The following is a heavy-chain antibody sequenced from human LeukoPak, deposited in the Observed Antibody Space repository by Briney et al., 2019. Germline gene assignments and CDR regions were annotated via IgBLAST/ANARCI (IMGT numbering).Heavy chain of an antibody. Sequence: SLRLSCAASGFTFTDYAMHWVRQAPGQGLEWISGISWNSGSIGYADSVKGRFTISRDNAKNSLYLQMNSLRAEDTALYYCAKDGGQDDYYYCYMDVWGKGTTVSVSS. D-gene: IGHD2-15*01. V-gene: IGHV3-9*01. CDR1: GFTFTDYA. J-gene: IGHJ6*03. CDR2: ISWNSGSI. CDR3: AKDGGQDDYYYCYMDV.